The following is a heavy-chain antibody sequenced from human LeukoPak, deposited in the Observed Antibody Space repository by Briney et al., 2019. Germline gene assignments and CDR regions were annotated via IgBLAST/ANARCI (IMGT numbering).Heavy chain of an antibody. CDR1: GFAFSNSW. CDR2: IKQDGSEK. J-gene: IGHJ4*02. Sequence: GGSLRLSCAASGFAFSNSWMSWVRQVPGRGLEWVASIKQDGSEKYYVESVKGRFIISRDNAKNSLYLQMNSLRAEDTAVYYCARRSRLEYWGPGTLVTVSS. V-gene: IGHV3-7*01. D-gene: IGHD3-3*01. CDR3: ARRSRLEY.